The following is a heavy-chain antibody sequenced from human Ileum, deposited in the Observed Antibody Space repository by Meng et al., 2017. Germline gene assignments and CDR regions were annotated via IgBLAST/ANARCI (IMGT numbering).Heavy chain of an antibody. CDR2: IYWDDDK. CDR1: GFSLATSGVS. Sequence: QLTLQETGPALVKAKKTLTLTCNFSGFSLATSGVSVAWIRPPPGEALEWLALIYWDDDKRYSPSLKNRLAITKDTSKNQVVLTMTNMDPMDTGTYYCAHSPQGYFDYWGPGTLVTVSS. CDR3: AHSPQGYFDY. V-gene: IGHV2-5*02. J-gene: IGHJ4*02.